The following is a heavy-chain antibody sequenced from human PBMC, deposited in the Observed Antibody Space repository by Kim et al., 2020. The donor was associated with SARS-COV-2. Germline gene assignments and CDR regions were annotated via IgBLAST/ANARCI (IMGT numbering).Heavy chain of an antibody. D-gene: IGHD5-12*01. V-gene: IGHV4-59*13. J-gene: IGHJ4*02. CDR2: VYQTGST. Sequence: SETLSLTCAVSGGSISGYYWNWIRQPPGQGLDWIGYVYQTGSTNYGPSLKSRVSISVDTSKNQFSLLLHSVTAADTAVYYCARSNSAYALSLDHWGQGTLVTVSS. CDR3: ARSNSAYALSLDH. CDR1: GGSISGYY.